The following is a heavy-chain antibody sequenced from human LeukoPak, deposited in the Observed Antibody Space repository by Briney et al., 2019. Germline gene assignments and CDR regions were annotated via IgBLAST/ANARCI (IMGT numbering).Heavy chain of an antibody. CDR1: GFTFSSYW. Sequence: PGGSLRLSCAASGFTFSSYWKSWVRQAPGKGLEWVANIKQDGSEKYYVDSVKGRFTISRDNAKNSLYLQMNSLRAEDTAVYYCARGPPNNYGDPRYFDPWGQGTLVTVSS. CDR2: IKQDGSEK. CDR3: ARGPPNNYGDPRYFDP. V-gene: IGHV3-7*01. D-gene: IGHD4-17*01. J-gene: IGHJ4*02.